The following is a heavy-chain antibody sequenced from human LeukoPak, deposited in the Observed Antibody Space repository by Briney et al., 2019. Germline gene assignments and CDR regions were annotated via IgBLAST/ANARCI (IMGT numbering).Heavy chain of an antibody. V-gene: IGHV4-39*01. D-gene: IGHD6-19*01. CDR2: IYYSGST. Sequence: SETLSLTCTVSGGSISSSSYYWGWIRQPPGKGLEWIGSIYYSGSTYYNPSLKSRVTVSVDTSKNQFSLKLSSVTAADTAVYYCAGSGLDYYYYYMDVWGKGTTVTISS. J-gene: IGHJ6*03. CDR1: GGSISSSSYY. CDR3: AGSGLDYYYYYMDV.